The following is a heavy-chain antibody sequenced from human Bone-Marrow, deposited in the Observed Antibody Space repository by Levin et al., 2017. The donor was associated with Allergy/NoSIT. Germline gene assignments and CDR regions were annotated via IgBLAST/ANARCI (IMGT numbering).Heavy chain of an antibody. CDR1: GGPISSYF. J-gene: IGHJ6*02. Sequence: SETLSLTCSVSGGPISSYFWSWIRQPPGKGLEWIGYISYSGSTNYNPSLKSRVTLSVDTSKNQFSLKLSSVTAADTAVYYCARDRTVTIRENYYYYGMDVWGPGTTVIVSS. CDR2: ISYSGST. V-gene: IGHV4-59*01. D-gene: IGHD4-11*01. CDR3: ARDRTVTIRENYYYYGMDV.